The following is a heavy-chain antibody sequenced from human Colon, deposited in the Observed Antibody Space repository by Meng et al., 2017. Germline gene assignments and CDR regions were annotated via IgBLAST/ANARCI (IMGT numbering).Heavy chain of an antibody. Sequence: QVPLPQSGPGLVKPSQTPSPPCAISGDSVSSNSAAWNWIRQSPSRGLEWLGRTYYRSKWYNDYAVSVKSRITINPDTSKNQFSLQLNSVTPEDTAVYYCARDSSSSAYSPFDYWGQGTLVTVSS. J-gene: IGHJ4*02. CDR1: GDSVSSNSAA. V-gene: IGHV6-1*01. CDR3: ARDSSSSAYSPFDY. D-gene: IGHD3-22*01. CDR2: TYYRSKWYN.